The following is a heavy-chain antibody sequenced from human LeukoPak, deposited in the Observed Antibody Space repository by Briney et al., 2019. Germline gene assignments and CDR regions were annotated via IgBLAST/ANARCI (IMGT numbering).Heavy chain of an antibody. J-gene: IGHJ3*02. V-gene: IGHV1-2*02. CDR3: AVLPVTFGGVIAYDDAFDI. D-gene: IGHD3-16*02. CDR2: INPNSGGT. Sequence: GASVKVSCKASGYTFTGYYMHWVRQAPGQGLEWMGWINPNSGGTNYAQKFQGRVTMTRDTSISTAYMELSRLRSDDTAVYYCAVLPVTFGGVIAYDDAFDIWGQGTMVTVSS. CDR1: GYTFTGYY.